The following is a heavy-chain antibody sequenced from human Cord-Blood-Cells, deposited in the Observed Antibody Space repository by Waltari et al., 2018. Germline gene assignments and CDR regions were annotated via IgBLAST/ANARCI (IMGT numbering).Heavy chain of an antibody. CDR1: GYTFTGYY. CDR2: INPNSGGT. D-gene: IGHD6-6*01. Sequence: QVQLVQSGAEVKKPGASVKVSCKASGYTFTGYYMHWVRQAPGQGLEWMGWINPNSGGTNYAQEFQGRVTRTRDTSISTTYMELSRLRSDDTAVYYCARVEYSSSSFDYWGQGTLVTVSS. CDR3: ARVEYSSSSFDY. V-gene: IGHV1-2*02. J-gene: IGHJ4*02.